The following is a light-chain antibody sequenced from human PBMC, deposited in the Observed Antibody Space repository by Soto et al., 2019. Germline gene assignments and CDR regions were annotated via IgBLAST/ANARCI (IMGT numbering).Light chain of an antibody. V-gene: IGKV3D-20*02. CDR1: QSVSSSN. Sequence: EIVLTQSPAPLSLSPGERATLSCRASQSVSSSNLAWYQQKPGQAPRLLIYDASNRATGIPARFSGSGSGTDFTLTISSLEPEDFAVYYCQQRSNWPPTWTFGQGTKVDIK. CDR3: QQRSNWPPTWT. J-gene: IGKJ1*01. CDR2: DAS.